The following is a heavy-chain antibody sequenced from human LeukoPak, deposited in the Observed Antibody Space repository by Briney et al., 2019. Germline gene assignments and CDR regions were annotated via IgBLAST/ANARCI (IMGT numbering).Heavy chain of an antibody. V-gene: IGHV3-30*18. CDR3: AKSSLSTIIFDY. Sequence: GGSLRLSCAASGFTFSMYGMHWVRQAPGKGLEWVAVISYDGSNKKYADSVKGRFTISRDNSKSTVYVQMNSLRAEDTAVYYCAKSSLSTIIFDYWGQGTLVTVSS. CDR2: ISYDGSNK. D-gene: IGHD3-3*01. CDR1: GFTFSMYG. J-gene: IGHJ4*02.